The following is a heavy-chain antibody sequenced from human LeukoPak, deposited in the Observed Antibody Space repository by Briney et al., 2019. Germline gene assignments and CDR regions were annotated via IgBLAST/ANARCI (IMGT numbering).Heavy chain of an antibody. CDR3: ARVRLSSWPYYYYYMDV. CDR1: GGSISSSSYY. D-gene: IGHD6-13*01. Sequence: IPSETLSLTCTVSGGSISSSSYYWGWIRQPPGKGLEWIGSIYYSGSTYYNPSLKSRVTISVDTSKNQFSLKLSSVTAADTAVYYCARVRLSSWPYYYYYMDVWGKGTTVTVSS. J-gene: IGHJ6*03. CDR2: IYYSGST. V-gene: IGHV4-39*07.